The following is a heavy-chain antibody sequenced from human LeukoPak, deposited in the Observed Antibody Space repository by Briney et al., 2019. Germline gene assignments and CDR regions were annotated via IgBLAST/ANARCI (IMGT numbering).Heavy chain of an antibody. V-gene: IGHV3-30*18. Sequence: GGSLRLSCAASGFTFSSYGMHWVRQAPGKGLEGVAVISYDGSNKYYAESVKGRFTISRDNSKNTLYLQMNSLRAENTAVYYCAKGLYYYDSSGQGDAFDIWGQGTMVTVSS. CDR1: GFTFSSYG. CDR3: AKGLYYYDSSGQGDAFDI. J-gene: IGHJ3*02. CDR2: ISYDGSNK. D-gene: IGHD3-22*01.